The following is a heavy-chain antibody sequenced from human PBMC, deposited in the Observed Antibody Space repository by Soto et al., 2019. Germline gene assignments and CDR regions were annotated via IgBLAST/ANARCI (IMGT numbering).Heavy chain of an antibody. V-gene: IGHV3-7*05. D-gene: IGHD3-16*01. CDR1: GFTFSTYW. CDR3: ARDWGAPGRGSALGYYYHFGMDV. CDR2: IKEDGSEA. Sequence: EVQLVESGGGLVQPGGSLRLSCAASGFTFSTYWMNWVRQAPGKGLEWVANIKEDGSEAYYVDSVKGRFTISRDNAKHSLYLDMTILRGEDTAVYYCARDWGAPGRGSALGYYYHFGMDVWGQGTTVTVPS. J-gene: IGHJ6*02.